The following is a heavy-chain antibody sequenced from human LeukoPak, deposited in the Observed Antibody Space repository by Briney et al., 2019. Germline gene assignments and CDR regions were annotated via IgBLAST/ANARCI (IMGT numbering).Heavy chain of an antibody. CDR3: ARGHHGLEV. CDR1: GFTFSSYT. V-gene: IGHV3-23*01. J-gene: IGHJ6*02. Sequence: GGSLRLSCAASGFTFSSYTMSWVRQAPGKGLEWVSTITTSDGNTYYADSVKGRFTVSRDNSKNTLFLQMNSLRAEDTAVYYCARGHHGLEVWGQGTTVTVSS. CDR2: ITTSDGNT. D-gene: IGHD3-10*01.